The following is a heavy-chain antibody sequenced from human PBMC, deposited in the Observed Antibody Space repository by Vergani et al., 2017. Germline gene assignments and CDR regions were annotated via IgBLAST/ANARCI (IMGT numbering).Heavy chain of an antibody. J-gene: IGHJ3*02. D-gene: IGHD3-3*01. CDR1: GFTFSSYW. CDR3: ARERTAIKIFGVVTAGAAFDI. CDR2: INSDGSST. V-gene: IGHV3-74*01. Sequence: EVQLVESGGGLVQPGGSLRLSCAASGFTFSSYWMHWVRQAPGKGLVWVSRINSDGSSTSYADSVKGRFTIARDNAKNTQYLQMNSLRAEDTAVYYCARERTAIKIFGVVTAGAAFDIWGQGTMVTVSS.